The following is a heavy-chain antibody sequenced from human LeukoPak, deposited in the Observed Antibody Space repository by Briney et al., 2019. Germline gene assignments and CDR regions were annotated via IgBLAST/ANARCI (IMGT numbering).Heavy chain of an antibody. CDR3: ARVIGFGELSLGH. V-gene: IGHV1-2*02. J-gene: IGHJ4*02. CDR2: INPKSGGT. Sequence: ASVKVSCKASGYTFTGYYIHWVRQAPGQGLEWMGWINPKSGGTNYAQKFQGRVTMTRDTSISTAYMELSRLRSDDTAVYFCARVIGFGELSLGHWGQGTLVTVSS. CDR1: GYTFTGYY. D-gene: IGHD3-10*01.